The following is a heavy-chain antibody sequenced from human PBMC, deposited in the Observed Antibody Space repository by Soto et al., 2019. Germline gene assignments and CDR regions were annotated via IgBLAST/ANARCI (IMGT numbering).Heavy chain of an antibody. CDR1: GGTFSSYA. J-gene: IGHJ4*02. Sequence: QVQLVQSGAEVKKPGSSVKVSCKASGGTFSSYAISWVRQAPGQGLEWMGGIIPIFGTANYAQKFQGRVTITVDESTSTAYMELSSLRSEETGVYYCARPRENTMVRGVIPTYYFDYWGQGTLVTVSS. CDR3: ARPRENTMVRGVIPTYYFDY. D-gene: IGHD3-10*01. CDR2: IIPIFGTA. V-gene: IGHV1-69*01.